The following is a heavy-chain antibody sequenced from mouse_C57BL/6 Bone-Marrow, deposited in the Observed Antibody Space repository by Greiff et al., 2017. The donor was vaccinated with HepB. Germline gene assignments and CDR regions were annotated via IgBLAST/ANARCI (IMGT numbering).Heavy chain of an antibody. Sequence: EVKLEESGGGLVQPGGSLKLSCAASGFTFSDYGMAWVRQAPRKGPEWVAFISNLAYSIYYADTVTGRFTIARENAKNTLYLEMSSLRSEDTAMYYCARRDYGSSYDWYFDVWGTGTTVTVSS. D-gene: IGHD1-1*01. CDR3: ARRDYGSSYDWYFDV. V-gene: IGHV5-15*04. CDR2: ISNLAYSI. J-gene: IGHJ1*03. CDR1: GFTFSDYG.